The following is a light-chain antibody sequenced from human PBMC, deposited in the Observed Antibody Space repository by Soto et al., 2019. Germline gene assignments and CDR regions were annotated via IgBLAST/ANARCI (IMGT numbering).Light chain of an antibody. V-gene: IGKV3-15*01. CDR2: GAS. J-gene: IGKJ5*01. CDR3: QQHNQWPIT. Sequence: EIVMTQSPATLSVSPGERATLSCRASQSVSSNLACYQQKPVQAPRLLIYGASTRATGIPARFSGSGSGTEFTLTINSLQSEDSAVYYCQQHNQWPITFGQGTRLEIK. CDR1: QSVSSN.